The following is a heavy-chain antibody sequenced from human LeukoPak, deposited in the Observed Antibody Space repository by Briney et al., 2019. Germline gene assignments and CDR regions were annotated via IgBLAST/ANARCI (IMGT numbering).Heavy chain of an antibody. CDR2: INHSGST. D-gene: IGHD3-22*01. CDR3: ARGKPSYDSSGYYYRAKGFDI. CDR1: GGSFSGYY. V-gene: IGHV4-34*01. J-gene: IGHJ3*02. Sequence: SETLSLTCAVYGGSFSGYYWSWIRQPPGKGLEWIGEINHSGSTNYNPSLKSRVTISVDTSKNQFSLKLSSVTAADTAVYYCARGKPSYDSSGYYYRAKGFDIWGQGTMVTVSS.